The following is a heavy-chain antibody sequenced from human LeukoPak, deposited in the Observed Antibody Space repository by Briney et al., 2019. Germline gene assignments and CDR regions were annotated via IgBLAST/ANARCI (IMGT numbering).Heavy chain of an antibody. V-gene: IGHV3-33*06. CDR3: AKDAQRGFDYSNSLEY. Sequence: GGSLTLSCVASQFRFPFSHYGMHWVRQAPGRGLEWVAVIWSDGTNQYYADSVKGRFTISRDNSKNTVNLQMNSLRAEDTAVYFCAKDAQRGFDYSNSLEYWGQGTLVPVSS. D-gene: IGHD4-11*01. CDR1: QFRFPFSHYG. J-gene: IGHJ4*02. CDR2: IWSDGTNQ.